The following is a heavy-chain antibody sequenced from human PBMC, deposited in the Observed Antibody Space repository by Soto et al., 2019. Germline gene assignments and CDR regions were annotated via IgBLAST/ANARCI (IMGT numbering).Heavy chain of an antibody. D-gene: IGHD6-19*01. V-gene: IGHV3-23*01. CDR3: ATFRTVTGPGWGRASEY. Sequence: GGSLRLSCATSGFNFNNYAMSWVRQAPGERLEWVSFISSSGGTTYYADSVKGRFTISRDNSRNTVFLQMNTLGAEDTAIYYCATFRTVTGPGWGRASEYWGQGTRVTVS. CDR1: GFNFNNYA. J-gene: IGHJ4*02. CDR2: ISSSGGTT.